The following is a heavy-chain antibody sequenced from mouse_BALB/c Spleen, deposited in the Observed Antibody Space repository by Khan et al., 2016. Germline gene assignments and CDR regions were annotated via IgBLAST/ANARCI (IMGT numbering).Heavy chain of an antibody. CDR2: INPNTGYT. J-gene: IGHJ3*01. V-gene: IGHV1-7*01. CDR3: ARWSYYYGSSYGWFAY. Sequence: VQLQESGAELAKPGASVKMSCKASGCTFTDYWMHWVKQRPGQGLEWIGYINPNTGYTEYNQKFKDKATLTEDKSSSTAYMQLSSLKSEDSAVYFFARWSYYYGSSYGWFAYWRQGTLVTLSA. CDR1: GCTFTDYW. D-gene: IGHD1-1*01.